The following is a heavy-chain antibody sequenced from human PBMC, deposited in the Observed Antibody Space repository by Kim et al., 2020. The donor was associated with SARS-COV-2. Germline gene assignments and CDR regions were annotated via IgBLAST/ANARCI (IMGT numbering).Heavy chain of an antibody. V-gene: IGHV3-7*03. J-gene: IGHJ3*01. CDR2: INTNGGST. Sequence: GGSLRLSCAASGFAFRRYSMAWVRQPPGRGLECISKINTNGGSTPHADSVKGRFTISRDNSKNSLYLQMKSLRAEDTAVYYCAKDQPNPAFDFMDQG. CDR1: GFAFRRYS. CDR3: AKDQPNPAFDF.